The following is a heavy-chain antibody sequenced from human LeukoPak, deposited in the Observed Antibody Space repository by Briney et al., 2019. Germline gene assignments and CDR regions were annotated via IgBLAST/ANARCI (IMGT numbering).Heavy chain of an antibody. CDR2: ISSSSSYI. Sequence: GGSLRLSCAASGFTFSSYSMNWVRQAPGKGLEWVSSISSSSSYIYYADSVKGRFTISRDNAKNSLYLQMNSLRAEDTAVYYCARDSRFLEWLLPERYYYYYGMDVWGQGTTVTVSS. CDR1: GFTFSSYS. D-gene: IGHD3-3*01. J-gene: IGHJ6*02. CDR3: ARDSRFLEWLLPERYYYYYGMDV. V-gene: IGHV3-21*01.